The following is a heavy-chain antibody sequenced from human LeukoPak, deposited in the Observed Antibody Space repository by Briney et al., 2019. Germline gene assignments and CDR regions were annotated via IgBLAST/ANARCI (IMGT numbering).Heavy chain of an antibody. CDR1: GFTFSSYA. Sequence: GGSLRLSCAASGFTFSSYAMHWVRQAPGKGLEWVAVISYDGSNKYYADSVKGRFTISRDNSKNTLYLQMNSLRAEDTAVYSCARDRLAHWLSYYFAYWGQGTLVTVSS. J-gene: IGHJ4*02. V-gene: IGHV3-30-3*01. CDR2: ISYDGSNK. D-gene: IGHD3-16*02. CDR3: ARDRLAHWLSYYFAY.